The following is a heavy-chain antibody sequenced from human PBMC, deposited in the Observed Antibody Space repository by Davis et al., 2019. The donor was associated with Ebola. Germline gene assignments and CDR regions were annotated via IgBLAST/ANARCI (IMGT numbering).Heavy chain of an antibody. CDR3: ARGVAAAGTFDY. CDR1: GGSFSGYY. D-gene: IGHD6-13*01. CDR2: IYTSGST. Sequence: PGGSLRLSCAVYGGSFSGYYWSWIRQPAGKGLEWIGRIYTSGSTNYNPSLKSRVTMSVDTSKNQFSLKLSSVTAADTAVYYCARGVAAAGTFDYWGQGTLVTVSS. J-gene: IGHJ4*02. V-gene: IGHV4-59*10.